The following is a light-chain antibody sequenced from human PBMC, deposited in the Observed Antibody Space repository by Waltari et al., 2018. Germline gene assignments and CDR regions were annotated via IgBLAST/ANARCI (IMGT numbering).Light chain of an antibody. CDR1: SSNIGSNY. J-gene: IGLJ2*01. V-gene: IGLV1-47*01. CDR2: RNN. CDR3: AAWDDSLSGVV. Sequence: QSVLTQPPSASGTPGQRVTISCSGRSSNIGSNYVYWYQQLPGTAPKLLIYRNNQRPSGVPDRFSGSKYGTSASLALSGLRSEDEADYYCAAWDDSLSGVVFGGGTKLTVL.